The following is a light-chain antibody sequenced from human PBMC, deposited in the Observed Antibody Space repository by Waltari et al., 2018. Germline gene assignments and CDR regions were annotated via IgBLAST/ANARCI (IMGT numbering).Light chain of an antibody. J-gene: IGKJ2*01. CDR1: QNIFDY. Sequence: DIQLTQSPSSLSASVGDRVTITCRASQNIFDYLNWYQQKPGKAPKLLIYVASSLQDGVPSRFSGNRSGTDFALTISSLQPEDLATYYCQQSYITPRGAFGQGTKLEIK. CDR2: VAS. CDR3: QQSYITPRGA. V-gene: IGKV1-39*01.